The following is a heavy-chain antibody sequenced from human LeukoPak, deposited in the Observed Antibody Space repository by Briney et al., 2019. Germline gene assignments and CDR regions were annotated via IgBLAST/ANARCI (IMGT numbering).Heavy chain of an antibody. D-gene: IGHD3-22*01. CDR1: GGSISSYY. V-gene: IGHV4-59*08. J-gene: IGHJ4*02. CDR3: ARHKVRAAMIDY. CDR2: IYYRGST. Sequence: QTSETLSLTCTVSGGSISSYYWSWVRQSPGKGLEWIGYIYYRGSTTYNPSLKSRVTISVDTSKNQISLKLSSVTAADTAVYYCARHKVRAAMIDYWGQGTLVTVSS.